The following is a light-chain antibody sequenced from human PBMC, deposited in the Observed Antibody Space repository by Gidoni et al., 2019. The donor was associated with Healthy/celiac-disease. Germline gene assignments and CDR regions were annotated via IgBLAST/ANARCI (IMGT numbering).Light chain of an antibody. J-gene: IGLJ2*01. Sequence: QSVLTQPPSVSGATGQRVTISCTGSSSNIGAGYDVHWYQQLPGTAPKLLIYGTSNRPSGVPDRFSGSKSGTSASLAITGLQAEDEADYYCQSYDSSLSGYVVFGGGTKLTVL. CDR1: SSNIGAGYD. CDR3: QSYDSSLSGYVV. V-gene: IGLV1-40*01. CDR2: GTS.